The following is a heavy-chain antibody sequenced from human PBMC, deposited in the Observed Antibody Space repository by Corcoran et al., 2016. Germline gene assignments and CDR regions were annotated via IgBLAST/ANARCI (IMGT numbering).Heavy chain of an antibody. CDR2: ISAYNGNT. D-gene: IGHD3-3*01. Sequence: QVQLVQSGAEVKKPGASVKVSCKASGYTFTSYGISWVRQAPGQGLEWMGWISAYNGNTNYAQKLQGRVTMTTDTATSTAYRELRSLRSADTAVYYCARDRNMFGVVIDVPFDYWGQGTLVTVSS. J-gene: IGHJ4*02. CDR1: GYTFTSYG. CDR3: ARDRNMFGVVIDVPFDY. V-gene: IGHV1-18*01.